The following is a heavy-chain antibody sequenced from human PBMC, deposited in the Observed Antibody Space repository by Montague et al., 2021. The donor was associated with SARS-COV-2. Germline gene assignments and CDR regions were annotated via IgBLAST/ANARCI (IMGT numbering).Heavy chain of an antibody. CDR2: INHSGST. CDR3: ARGRYSSSWYGVLNWFDP. V-gene: IGHV4-34*01. J-gene: IGHJ5*02. D-gene: IGHD6-13*01. Sequence: SETLSLTCAVYGGSFSGYYWSWIRQPPGKGLEWIGEINHSGSTNYIPSLKSRVTISVDTSKNQFSLKLSSVTAADTAVYYCARGRYSSSWYGVLNWFDPWGQGTLVTVSS. CDR1: GGSFSGYY.